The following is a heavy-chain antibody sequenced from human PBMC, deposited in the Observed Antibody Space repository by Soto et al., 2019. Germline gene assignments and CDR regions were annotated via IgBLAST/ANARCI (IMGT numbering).Heavy chain of an antibody. CDR1: GGSISSYY. CDR3: ARHGRLANWNYVFPWFDP. J-gene: IGHJ5*02. D-gene: IGHD1-7*01. Sequence: SETLYLTCTVSGGSISSYYWSWIRQPPGKGLEWIGYIYYSGSTNYNPSLKSRVTISVDTSKNQFSLKLSSVTAADTAVYYCARHGRLANWNYVFPWFDPWGQGTLVTVSS. V-gene: IGHV4-59*08. CDR2: IYYSGST.